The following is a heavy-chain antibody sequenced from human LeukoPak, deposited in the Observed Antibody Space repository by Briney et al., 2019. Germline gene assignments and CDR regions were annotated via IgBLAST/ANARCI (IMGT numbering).Heavy chain of an antibody. Sequence: PGGSLRLSCAASGFTFSSYAMHWVRQTPGKGLEWVAVISYDGSNKYYADSVKGRFTISRDNSKNTLYLQMNSLRAEDTAVYYCARERAPLIEWLVRGVYYYGMDVWGQGTTVTVSS. V-gene: IGHV3-30-3*01. J-gene: IGHJ6*02. CDR3: ARERAPLIEWLVRGVYYYGMDV. D-gene: IGHD6-19*01. CDR2: ISYDGSNK. CDR1: GFTFSSYA.